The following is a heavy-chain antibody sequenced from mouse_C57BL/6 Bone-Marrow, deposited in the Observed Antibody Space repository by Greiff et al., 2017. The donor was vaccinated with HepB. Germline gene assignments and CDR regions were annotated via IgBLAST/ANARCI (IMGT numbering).Heavy chain of an antibody. Sequence: EVKLQESGAELVKPGASVKLSCSASGFNINDYYMHWVKQRTEQGLEWIGRIDPEDGETKYAPKFQGKATITADTSSNTAYLQRSSLTSEDTAVYYCGKYGGREYWYIDVWGKGTTVTVSS. CDR2: IDPEDGET. V-gene: IGHV14-2*01. J-gene: IGHJ1*03. CDR3: GKYGGREYWYIDV. D-gene: IGHD1-1*01. CDR1: GFNINDYY.